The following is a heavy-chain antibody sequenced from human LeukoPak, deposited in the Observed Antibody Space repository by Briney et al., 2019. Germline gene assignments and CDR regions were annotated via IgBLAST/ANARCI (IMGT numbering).Heavy chain of an antibody. CDR1: GFTFSSYS. V-gene: IGHV3-48*02. J-gene: IGHJ3*02. CDR3: ARDRDYAFDM. CDR2: IISSSST. Sequence: ESGGSLRLSCAASGFTFSSYSMNWVRQAPGKGLEWISYIISSSSTNYADSVKGRFTISRDNAKDSLYLQLNSLRDEDTAVYYCARDRDYAFDMWGQGTMVTVSS.